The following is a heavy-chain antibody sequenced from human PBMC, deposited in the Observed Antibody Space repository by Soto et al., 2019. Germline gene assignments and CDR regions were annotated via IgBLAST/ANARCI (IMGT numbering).Heavy chain of an antibody. Sequence: PSETLSLTCTVSGGSISSSSYYWGWIRQPPGKGLEWIGSIYYSGSTYYNPSLKSRVTISVDTSKNQFSLKLSSVTAADTAVYYCARPMVRGVPPRAFDYWGQGTLVTVSS. CDR3: ARPMVRGVPPRAFDY. CDR1: GGSISSSSYY. CDR2: IYYSGST. J-gene: IGHJ4*02. V-gene: IGHV4-39*01. D-gene: IGHD3-10*01.